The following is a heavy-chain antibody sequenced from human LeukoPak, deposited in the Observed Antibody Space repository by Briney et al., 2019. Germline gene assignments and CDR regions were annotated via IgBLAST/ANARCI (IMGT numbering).Heavy chain of an antibody. V-gene: IGHV4-39*01. D-gene: IGHD2-15*01. Sequence: PSETLSLTCTVSGGSISSSSYYWGWIRQPPGKGLEWIGSIYYSGGTYYNPSLKSRVTISVDTPKNQLSLKLSSVTAADTAVYYCARLRGYCSGGSCDYWGQGTLVTVSS. J-gene: IGHJ4*02. CDR3: ARLRGYCSGGSCDY. CDR2: IYYSGGT. CDR1: GGSISSSSYY.